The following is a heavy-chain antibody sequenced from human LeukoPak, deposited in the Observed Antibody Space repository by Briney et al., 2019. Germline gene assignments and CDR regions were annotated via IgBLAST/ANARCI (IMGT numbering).Heavy chain of an antibody. CDR1: GFTFKNYE. Sequence: SGGSLRLSCAASGFTFKNYEMNWVRQAPGKGLEWVSYISSSGSPIYYADSLKGRFTISRDNAKNSLYLQMNSLRAEDTAVYYCARGPSVGSGWSPDYWGQGTLVTVSS. V-gene: IGHV3-48*03. CDR3: ARGPSVGSGWSPDY. D-gene: IGHD6-19*01. J-gene: IGHJ4*02. CDR2: ISSSGSPI.